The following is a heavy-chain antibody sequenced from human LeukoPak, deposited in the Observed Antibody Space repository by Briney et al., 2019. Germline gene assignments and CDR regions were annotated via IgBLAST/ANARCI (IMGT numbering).Heavy chain of an antibody. Sequence: GGSLRLSCAASGFTFSSYAMHWVRQAPGKGLEWVAVISYDGSNKYYADSVKGRFTISRDNSKNTLYLQMNSLRAEDTAVYYCAKDLPHYWGQGTLVTVSS. CDR2: ISYDGSNK. CDR3: AKDLPHY. J-gene: IGHJ4*02. CDR1: GFTFSSYA. V-gene: IGHV3-30-3*01.